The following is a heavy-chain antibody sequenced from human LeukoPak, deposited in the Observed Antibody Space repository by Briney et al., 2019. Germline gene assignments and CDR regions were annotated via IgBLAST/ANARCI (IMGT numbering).Heavy chain of an antibody. CDR1: GYTFTGHY. V-gene: IGHV1-2*02. CDR3: ARAALGVWFGEPLGGPTEY. Sequence: ASVKVSCKASGYTFTGHYIHWVRQAPGQGLEWMGWINPNSGGTYYAQSFQDRVTMTRDTSISTAYMELSRLRSDDTAVYYCARAALGVWFGEPLGGPTEYWGQGTLVTVSS. J-gene: IGHJ4*02. CDR2: INPNSGGT. D-gene: IGHD3-10*01.